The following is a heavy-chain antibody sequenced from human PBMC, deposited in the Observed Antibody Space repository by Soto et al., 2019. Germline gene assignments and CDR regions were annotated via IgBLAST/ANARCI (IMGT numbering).Heavy chain of an antibody. J-gene: IGHJ3*02. Sequence: VGSLRLSCAASGFTFSSYGMHWVRQAPGKGLEWVALIWFDGSDKYYTESVKGRFSISRDNSKSTLFLQMNSLRAEDTAVYYCARLYCSAASCYSVGAFDIRGQGTMVTVSS. D-gene: IGHD2-15*01. V-gene: IGHV3-33*01. CDR2: IWFDGSDK. CDR1: GFTFSSYG. CDR3: ARLYCSAASCYSVGAFDI.